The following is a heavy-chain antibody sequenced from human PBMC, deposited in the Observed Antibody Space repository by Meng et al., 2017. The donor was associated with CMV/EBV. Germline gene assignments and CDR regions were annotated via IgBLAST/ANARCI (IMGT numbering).Heavy chain of an antibody. D-gene: IGHD3-22*01. CDR3: ARAAPDYYDSSGPPDY. V-gene: IGHV4-61*02. Sequence: QGPVQAAGPGLVEPSQTLSVPCAVFGDSISSSRYYWSWLRQPAGKGLEWIGRFSISGSTNYNPSLKSRVTISVDTSKNQFSLQLTSVTAADTAVYYCARAAPDYYDSSGPPDYWGQGTLVTVSS. CDR2: FSISGST. CDR1: GDSISSSRYY. J-gene: IGHJ4*02.